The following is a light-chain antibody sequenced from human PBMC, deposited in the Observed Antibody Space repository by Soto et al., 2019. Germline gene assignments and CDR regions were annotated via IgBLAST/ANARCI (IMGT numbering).Light chain of an antibody. V-gene: IGKV1-5*03. CDR1: NSISSW. CDR2: QAS. J-gene: IGKJ1*01. CDR3: QQYSSYWT. Sequence: DIQMTQSPSTLSASVGDRVSITCRASNSISSWLAWYQQKPGEAPKLLIYQASTLESGVPSRFSGSRSGTEFTLTISSLQPDDFATYYCQQYSSYWTFGQGTKVEIK.